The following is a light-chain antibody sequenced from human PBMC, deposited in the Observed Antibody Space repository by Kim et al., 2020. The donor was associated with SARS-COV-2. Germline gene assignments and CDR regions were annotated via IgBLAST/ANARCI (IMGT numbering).Light chain of an antibody. CDR3: NSRDNNDNVL. V-gene: IGLV3-19*01. Sequence: VALGQTVRITCQGDSLRSYYTTCFQQKPGQAPIVVVYGKNNRPSGIPARFSGSSSGNTASLTITGTQAGDEADYYCNSRDNNDNVLFGGGTQLTVL. J-gene: IGLJ2*01. CDR2: GKN. CDR1: SLRSYY.